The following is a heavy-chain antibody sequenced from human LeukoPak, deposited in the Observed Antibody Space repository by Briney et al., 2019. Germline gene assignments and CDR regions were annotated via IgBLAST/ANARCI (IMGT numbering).Heavy chain of an antibody. CDR3: ARDSRRRYCSSTSCSKYYFDY. V-gene: IGHV3-21*01. Sequence: GGSLRLSGAASGFTFSSYSMNWVRQAPGKGLEWVSSISSISSYIYYADSVKGRFTISRDNAKNSLYLQMNSLRAEDTAVYYCARDSRRRYCSSTSCSKYYFDYWGQGTLVTVSS. D-gene: IGHD2-2*01. CDR2: ISSISSYI. CDR1: GFTFSSYS. J-gene: IGHJ4*02.